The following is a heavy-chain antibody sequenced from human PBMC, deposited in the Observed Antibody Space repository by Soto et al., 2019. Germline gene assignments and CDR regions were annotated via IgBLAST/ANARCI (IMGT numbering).Heavy chain of an antibody. CDR2: VSWNSGFT. D-gene: IGHD2-2*01. CDR1: GFTIDDYA. Sequence: EVQLVESGGGLVQPGRSLRLSCAASGFTIDDYAMHWVRQPPGKGLEWVSGVSWNSGFTGYADSVKGRFTISRDNAKNSLYLQTNSLRAEDTALYYCAKGGSAPVAMLDAFDIWGQGTMVTVSS. CDR3: AKGGSAPVAMLDAFDI. V-gene: IGHV3-9*01. J-gene: IGHJ3*02.